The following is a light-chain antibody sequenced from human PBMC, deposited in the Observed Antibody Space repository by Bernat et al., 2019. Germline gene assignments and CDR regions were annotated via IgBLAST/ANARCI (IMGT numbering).Light chain of an antibody. CDR3: SSFTGSTTLAV. Sequence: QSALTQPATVSGSPGQSITISCAGTSSDVGGYNSVSWYQQHSGRAPKLMIHYVSHRPSGFSSRFSGSKSGNTACLTISGLQAEDEADYFCSSFTGSTTLAVFGARTKVTVL. CDR2: YVS. V-gene: IGLV2-14*03. CDR1: SSDVGGYNS. J-gene: IGLJ1*01.